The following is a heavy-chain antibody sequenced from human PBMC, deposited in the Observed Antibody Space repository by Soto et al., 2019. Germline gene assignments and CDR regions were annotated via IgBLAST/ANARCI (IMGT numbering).Heavy chain of an antibody. J-gene: IGHJ4*02. D-gene: IGHD6-19*01. CDR3: ARDRRGSSGPFDY. CDR1: GYTFTSYA. CDR2: INAGNGNT. Sequence: ASVKVSCKASGYTFTSYAMHWVRQAPGQRLEWMGWINAGNGNTKYSQKFQGRVTMTRDTSTSTAYMELSSLRSEDTAVYYCARDRRGSSGPFDYWGQGTLVTVSS. V-gene: IGHV1-3*01.